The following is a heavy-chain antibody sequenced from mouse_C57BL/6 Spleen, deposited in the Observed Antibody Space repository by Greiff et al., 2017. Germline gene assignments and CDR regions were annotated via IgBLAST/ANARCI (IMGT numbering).Heavy chain of an antibody. CDR1: GYSITSGYY. V-gene: IGHV3-6*01. J-gene: IGHJ3*01. D-gene: IGHD3-2*01. Sequence: DVKLVESGPGLVKPSQSLSLTCSVTGYSITSGYYWNWIRQFPGNKLEWMGYISNDGSNNYNPSLKNRISITRDTSKNQFFLELNSVTTEDTATYYCAREGETAPFAYWGQGTLVTVSA. CDR2: ISNDGSN. CDR3: AREGETAPFAY.